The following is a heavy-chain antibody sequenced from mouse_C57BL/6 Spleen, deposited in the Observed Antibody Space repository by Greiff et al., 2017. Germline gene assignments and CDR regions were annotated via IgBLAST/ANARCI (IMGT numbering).Heavy chain of an antibody. Sequence: QVQLQQPGAELVRPGSSVKLSCKASGYTFTSYWMDWVKQRPGQGLEWIGNIYPSDSETHYNQKFKDKATLTVDKSSSTAYMQLSSLTSEDSAVYYCAREELLRGYFDVWGTGTTVTVSS. CDR2: IYPSDSET. V-gene: IGHV1-61*01. CDR1: GYTFTSYW. D-gene: IGHD1-1*01. CDR3: AREELLRGYFDV. J-gene: IGHJ1*03.